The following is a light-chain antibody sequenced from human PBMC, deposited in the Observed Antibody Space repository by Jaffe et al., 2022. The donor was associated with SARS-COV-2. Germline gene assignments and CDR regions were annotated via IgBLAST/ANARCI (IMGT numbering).Light chain of an antibody. CDR2: LTS. Sequence: EIVLTQSPGTLSLSPGERATLSCRASQSISNNYLAWYQQKPGQAPRLLIYLTSRRATDIPDRFSGGGSGTDFTLTIGGLEPEDFAVYYCQHYDTSRWTFGQGTKVEIK. CDR1: QSISNNY. V-gene: IGKV3-20*01. CDR3: QHYDTSRWT. J-gene: IGKJ1*01.